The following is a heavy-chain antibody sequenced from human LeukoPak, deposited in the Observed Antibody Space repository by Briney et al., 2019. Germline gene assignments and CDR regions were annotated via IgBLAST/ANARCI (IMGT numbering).Heavy chain of an antibody. CDR2: IYHSGST. J-gene: IGHJ4*02. V-gene: IGHV4-34*01. D-gene: IGHD3-22*01. CDR1: GGSFSGYY. Sequence: PSETLSLTCAVYGGSFSGYYWSWIRQPPGKGLEWIGSIYHSGSTYYNPSLKSRVTISVDTSKNQFSLKLSSVTAADTAVYYCASRNYYDSSGYYSSFDYWGQGTLVTVSS. CDR3: ASRNYYDSSGYYSSFDY.